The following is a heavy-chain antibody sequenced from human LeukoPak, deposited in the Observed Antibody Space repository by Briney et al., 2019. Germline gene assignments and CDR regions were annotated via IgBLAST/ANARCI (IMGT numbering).Heavy chain of an antibody. D-gene: IGHD4-17*01. CDR1: GFTFSSYG. J-gene: IGHJ4*02. CDR3: ARDRDGDYEFSFDY. Sequence: GSLRLSCAASGFTFSSYGMHWVRQAPGKGLEWVAVIWYDGSNKYYADSVKGRFTISRDNSKNTLYLQMNSLRAEDTAVYYCARDRDGDYEFSFDYWGQGTLVTVSS. CDR2: IWYDGSNK. V-gene: IGHV3-33*01.